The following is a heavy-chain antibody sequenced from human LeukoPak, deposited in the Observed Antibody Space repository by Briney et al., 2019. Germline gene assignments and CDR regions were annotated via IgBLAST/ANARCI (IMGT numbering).Heavy chain of an antibody. J-gene: IGHJ4*02. D-gene: IGHD6-19*01. CDR1: GGSISSYY. CDR2: IYYSGST. V-gene: IGHV4-59*01. Sequence: SQTLSLTCTVSGGSISSYYWSWIRQPPGKGLEWIGYIYYSGSTNYNPSLKSRVTISVDTSKNQFSLKLSSVTAADTAVYYCAGGKQWLAFDYWGQGTLVTVSS. CDR3: AGGKQWLAFDY.